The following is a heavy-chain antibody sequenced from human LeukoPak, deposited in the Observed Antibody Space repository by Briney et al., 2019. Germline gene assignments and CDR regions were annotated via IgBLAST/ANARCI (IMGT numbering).Heavy chain of an antibody. CDR1: GGTFSSYA. V-gene: IGHV1-69*04. J-gene: IGHJ4*02. Sequence: ASVKVSCKASGGTFSSYAISWVRQAPGQGLEWMGRITPILGIANYAQKFQGRVTITADKSTSTAYMELSSLRSEDTAVYYCAESRIAARPRFDYWGQGTLVTVSS. CDR2: ITPILGIA. CDR3: AESRIAARPRFDY. D-gene: IGHD6-6*01.